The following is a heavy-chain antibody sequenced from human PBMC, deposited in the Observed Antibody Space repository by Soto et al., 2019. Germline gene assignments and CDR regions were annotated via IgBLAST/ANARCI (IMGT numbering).Heavy chain of an antibody. CDR1: GFIFSSYA. D-gene: IGHD3-9*01. V-gene: IGHV3-23*01. CDR2: ISGSGTTA. Sequence: EVQMLESGGGLVQPGGSLRLSCAASGFIFSSYAMSWVRQAPGKGLEWVSAISGSGTTAYYADSVQGQFTFYRDNSKKNVQLTNTRLRAEDTAVYYWTNTTADWFSAFEIWGQGTMVTVSS. J-gene: IGHJ3*02. CDR3: TNTTADWFSAFEI.